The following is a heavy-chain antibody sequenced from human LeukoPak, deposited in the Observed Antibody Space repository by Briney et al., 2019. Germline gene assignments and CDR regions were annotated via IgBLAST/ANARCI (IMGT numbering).Heavy chain of an antibody. CDR2: INHSGST. D-gene: IGHD3-10*01. CDR1: GGSFRGYY. V-gene: IGHV4-34*01. Sequence: SETLSHSCAVYGGSFRGYYWSWIRQPPGKGLEWIGEINHSGSTNYNPSLKSRVTISVDTSKNQFSLKLSPVTAADTAVYYCARRETYYYGSGSYYRSPNWFDPWGQGTLVTVSS. J-gene: IGHJ5*02. CDR3: ARRETYYYGSGSYYRSPNWFDP.